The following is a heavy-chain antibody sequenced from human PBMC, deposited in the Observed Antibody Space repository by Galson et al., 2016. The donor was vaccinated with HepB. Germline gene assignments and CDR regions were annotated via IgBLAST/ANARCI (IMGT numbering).Heavy chain of an antibody. D-gene: IGHD1-14*01. Sequence: SLRLSCAASGFSVNSVYVSWVRQAPGKGLEWVSVINSGINTGYGDSVKGRFIISRDYSKNTLYLQMNSLRVEGTAVYYCAGDTIGNRIDVWGQGTPVTVS. J-gene: IGHJ6*02. CDR1: GFSVNSVY. CDR2: INSGINT. CDR3: AGDTIGNRIDV. V-gene: IGHV3-53*01.